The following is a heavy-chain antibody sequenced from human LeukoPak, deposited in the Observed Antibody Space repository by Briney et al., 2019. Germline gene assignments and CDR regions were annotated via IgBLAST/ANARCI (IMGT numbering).Heavy chain of an antibody. CDR2: IKPKTEGETT. V-gene: IGHV3-15*01. J-gene: IGHJ4*02. CDR3: TTDSSIGGHYNRGDYHGFFDF. D-gene: IGHD3-22*01. CDR1: GLTFNNAW. Sequence: GGSLRLSCVASGLTFNNAWMSWVRQAPGKGLEWVGRIKPKTEGETTDYAAAVDGRFTVSRDDSKNTLYLQMNSLKTEDTAVYYCTTDSSIGGHYNRGDYHGFFDFWGQGNKVTVSS.